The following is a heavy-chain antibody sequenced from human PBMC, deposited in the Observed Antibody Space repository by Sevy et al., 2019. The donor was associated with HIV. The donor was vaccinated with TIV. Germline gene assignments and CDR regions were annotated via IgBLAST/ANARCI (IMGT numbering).Heavy chain of an antibody. CDR2: IYWDSDSV. CDR3: AKDGVGAGRMSGFDI. V-gene: IGHV3-9*01. Sequence: GGSLRLSCAASGFTFDDYAMHWVRQAPGKGLEWVSGIYWDSDSVGYADSVKGRFTISRDNSQNSLYLQMKSLGAEDTALYYCAKDGVGAGRMSGFDIWGQGTMVTVSS. D-gene: IGHD1-26*01. CDR1: GFTFDDYA. J-gene: IGHJ3*02.